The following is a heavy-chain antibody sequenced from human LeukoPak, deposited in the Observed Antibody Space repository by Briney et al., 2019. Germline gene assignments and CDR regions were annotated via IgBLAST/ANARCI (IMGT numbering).Heavy chain of an antibody. CDR3: ARVHLPHNSGYRAFDI. CDR2: INPKSGDT. J-gene: IGHJ3*02. D-gene: IGHD3-22*01. Sequence: GASVTVSCKASGYTFTSYGISWVRQAPGQGLQWMGWINPKSGDTNYAQKFEGRVTMTCDTSISTVYMELRGLTSDDTAIYYCARVHLPHNSGYRAFDIWGQGTMVTVSS. CDR1: GYTFTSYG. V-gene: IGHV1-2*02.